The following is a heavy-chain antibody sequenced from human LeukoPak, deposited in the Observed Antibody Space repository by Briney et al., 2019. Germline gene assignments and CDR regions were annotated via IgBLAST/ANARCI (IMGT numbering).Heavy chain of an antibody. J-gene: IGHJ4*02. Sequence: GGSLRLSCAASGLNFSSRWMNWVRQAPGQGLEWVASIKEDGSEKHYVDSVKGRFTISRDNGKNSLYLQMNSLRAEDTAVYYCASGPRFGDYWGQGTLVTVSS. D-gene: IGHD3-10*01. CDR3: ASGPRFGDY. CDR1: GLNFSSRW. V-gene: IGHV3-7*03. CDR2: IKEDGSEK.